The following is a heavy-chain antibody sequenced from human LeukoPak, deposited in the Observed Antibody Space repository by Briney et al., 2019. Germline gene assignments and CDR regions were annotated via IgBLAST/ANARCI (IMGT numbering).Heavy chain of an antibody. J-gene: IGHJ4*02. D-gene: IGHD4-17*01. CDR1: GGSISSYY. Sequence: PSETLSLTRTVSGGSISSYYWSWIRQPPGKGLEWIGYIYYSGSTHYNASLKSRVIISVDTAKNQFSLNLSSVTAADTAVYYCARGITVTRFDYWGQGTLVTVSS. CDR3: ARGITVTRFDY. V-gene: IGHV4-59*12. CDR2: IYYSGST.